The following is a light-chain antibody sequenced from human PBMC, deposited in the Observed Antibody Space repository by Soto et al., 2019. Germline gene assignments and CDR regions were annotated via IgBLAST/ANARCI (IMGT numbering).Light chain of an antibody. CDR2: DVS. Sequence: QSALTQPASVSGSPGQSITISCTGTSSDVGGYSYVSWYQQHPGKAPKLMIYDVSNRPSGVSNRFSGSKSGNTASLTISGLQAEDEADYYCSSYTSSITLVVFGGATKRTVL. J-gene: IGLJ2*01. V-gene: IGLV2-14*01. CDR3: SSYTSSITLVV. CDR1: SSDVGGYSY.